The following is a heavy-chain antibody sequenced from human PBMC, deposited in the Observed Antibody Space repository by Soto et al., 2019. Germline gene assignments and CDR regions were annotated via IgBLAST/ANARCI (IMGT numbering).Heavy chain of an antibody. Sequence: QVQLVASGGGVAQPGRSLRLSCAASGFTFSSYAMHWVRQAPGKGLEGVAVISYDGSNKYYADSVKGQFTISRDNSKNTLYLQMNSLRAEDTAVYYCARDEQEGDTAIDYWGQGTLVTVSS. CDR1: GFTFSSYA. J-gene: IGHJ4*02. CDR3: ARDEQEGDTAIDY. D-gene: IGHD5-18*01. V-gene: IGHV3-30-3*01. CDR2: ISYDGSNK.